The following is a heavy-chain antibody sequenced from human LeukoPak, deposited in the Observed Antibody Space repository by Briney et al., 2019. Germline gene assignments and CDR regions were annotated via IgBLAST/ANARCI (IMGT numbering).Heavy chain of an antibody. D-gene: IGHD3-3*01. CDR2: ISGSGGST. V-gene: IGHV3-23*01. J-gene: IGHJ4*02. CDR3: ARPDPPLILEWPAPYFDY. CDR1: VFTFSSYA. Sequence: PGGSLRLSCAASVFTFSSYAMSWVRQAPGKGLEWVSTISGSGGSTYYADSVKGRFTISRDNSKNTLYLLMNSLRAEDTAVYYCARPDPPLILEWPAPYFDYWGQGTLVTVSS.